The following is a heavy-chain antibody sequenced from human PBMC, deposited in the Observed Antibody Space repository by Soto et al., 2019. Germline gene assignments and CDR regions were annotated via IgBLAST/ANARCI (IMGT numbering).Heavy chain of an antibody. CDR2: ISISGGTI. CDR1: VFTVSIYE. CDR3: TKEKSVINSGYDAFDI. D-gene: IGHD5-12*01. Sequence: RGSLLLSCASSVFTVSIYEMYWVRQAPGKGLDWVAYISISGGTIYYGDSVEGRFTISIDNADNSLYLQMNSLRAEDTAVYYCTKEKSVINSGYDAFDIWGRGTVVTVSS. J-gene: IGHJ3*02. V-gene: IGHV3-48*03.